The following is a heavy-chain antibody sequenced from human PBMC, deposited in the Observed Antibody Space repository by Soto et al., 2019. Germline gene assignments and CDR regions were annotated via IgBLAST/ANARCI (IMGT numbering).Heavy chain of an antibody. CDR1: VYSFTSYW. D-gene: IGHD3-10*01. J-gene: IGHJ5*02. CDR3: ATQSFSSPELNP. V-gene: IGHV5-51*01. Sequence: GESLKISCKGSVYSFTSYWIGWLRQMAGKGLEWLGVIYPGDSRTRHNPSFQGQVTISADRSINTAYLQWKSLRASDTAMYYCATQSFSSPELNPWGQGSLVTVSS. CDR2: IYPGDSRT.